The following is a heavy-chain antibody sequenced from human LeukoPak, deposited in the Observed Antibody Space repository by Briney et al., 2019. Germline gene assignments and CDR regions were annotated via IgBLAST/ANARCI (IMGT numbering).Heavy chain of an antibody. V-gene: IGHV4-39*07. J-gene: IGHJ4*02. CDR2: IYYSGST. CDR1: GGSISSSSYY. CDR3: ARFVLKGYYDSSGYYIGSGYYFDY. D-gene: IGHD3-22*01. Sequence: PSETLSLTCTVSGGSISSSSYYWGWIRQPPGKGLEWIGSIYYSGSTYYNPSLKSRVTISVDTSKNQFSLKLSSVTAADTAVYYCARFVLKGYYDSSGYYIGSGYYFDYWGQGTLVTVSS.